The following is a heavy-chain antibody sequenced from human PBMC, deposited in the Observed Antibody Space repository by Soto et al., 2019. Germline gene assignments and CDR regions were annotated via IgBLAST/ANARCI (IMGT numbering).Heavy chain of an antibody. CDR1: GFTFGTYW. J-gene: IGHJ4*02. Sequence: EVQLVESGGGLVQPGGSLRLSCAASGFTFGTYWMTWVRQPPGKGLECVADIKPDGSERYYVDSVKGRFTISRDNAKNSLYLHMNSLRAEDTAVYYCATDLNWAHYWGQGTLVTVSS. D-gene: IGHD7-27*01. CDR2: IKPDGSER. V-gene: IGHV3-7*04. CDR3: ATDLNWAHY.